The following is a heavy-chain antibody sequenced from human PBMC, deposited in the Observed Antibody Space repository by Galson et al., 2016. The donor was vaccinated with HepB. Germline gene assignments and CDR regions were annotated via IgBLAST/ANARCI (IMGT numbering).Heavy chain of an antibody. J-gene: IGHJ6*02. CDR2: ISHSSTFT. V-gene: IGHV3-21*01. CDR3: ARDLKVVDFSYYDYYGMDV. CDR1: GFTFSTYS. D-gene: IGHD2-15*01. Sequence: SLRLSCAASGFTFSTYSMNWVRQAPGKGLEWVSSISHSSTFTSYADPVRGRFTISRDNAKHTLFLQMNSLGVEDTAVYYCARDLKVVDFSYYDYYGMDVWGQGTTVTVSS.